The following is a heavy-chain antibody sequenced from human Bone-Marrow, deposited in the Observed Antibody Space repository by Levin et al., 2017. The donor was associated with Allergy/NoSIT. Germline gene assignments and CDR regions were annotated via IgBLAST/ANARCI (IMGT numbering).Heavy chain of an antibody. CDR1: GGSISSSNW. J-gene: IGHJ2*01. V-gene: IGHV4-4*02. Sequence: SQTLSLTCAVSGGSISSSNWWSWVRQPPGKGLEWTGEIYHSGSTNYNPSLKSRVTISVDKSKNQFSLKLSSVTAADTAVYYCARVISARPHDYGDYWDGYNWYFDLWGRGTLVTVSS. CDR2: IYHSGST. D-gene: IGHD4-17*01. CDR3: ARVISARPHDYGDYWDGYNWYFDL.